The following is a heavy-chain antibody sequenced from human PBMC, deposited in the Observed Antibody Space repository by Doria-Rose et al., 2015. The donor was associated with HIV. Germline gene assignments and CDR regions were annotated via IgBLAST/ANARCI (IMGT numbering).Heavy chain of an antibody. CDR3: ARIKSSRWYHKYYFDF. CDR1: GVSLSSPGMG. V-gene: IGHV2-26*01. Sequence: SGPVLVKPTETLTLTCTVSGVSLSSPGMGVSWIRQPPGKALEWLANIFSDDERSYKTSQKSRLTISRGTSKGQVVLTMTDMDPVDTATYYCARIKSSRWYHKYYFDFWGQGTLVIVSA. J-gene: IGHJ4*02. CDR2: IFSDDER. D-gene: IGHD6-13*01.